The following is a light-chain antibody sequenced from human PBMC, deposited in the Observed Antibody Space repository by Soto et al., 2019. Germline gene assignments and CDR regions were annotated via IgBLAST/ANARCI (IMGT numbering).Light chain of an antibody. CDR2: GAS. CDR3: QQYNNWPLT. J-gene: IGKJ4*01. Sequence: EVVMPQSPATLSVSPGERATLSCRASQSVSSNLAWYQQKPGQAPRLLIYGASTRATGIPARFSGSGSGTEFTLTISSLQSEDFAVYSCQQYNNWPLTFGGGTKVAIK. CDR1: QSVSSN. V-gene: IGKV3-15*01.